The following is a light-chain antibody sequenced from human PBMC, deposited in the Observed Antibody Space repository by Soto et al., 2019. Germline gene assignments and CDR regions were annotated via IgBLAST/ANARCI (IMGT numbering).Light chain of an antibody. CDR1: QSVRSN. CDR2: GVS. Sequence: EIMLSQSPATLSLSPGERATISCRASQSVRSNYLAWYQQKPGQAPRLLIYGVSSRATGIPARFSGSGSGTEFTLTISSLQSEDFAVYYCQQYNNWPRTFGQGTKVDIK. J-gene: IGKJ1*01. V-gene: IGKV3D-15*01. CDR3: QQYNNWPRT.